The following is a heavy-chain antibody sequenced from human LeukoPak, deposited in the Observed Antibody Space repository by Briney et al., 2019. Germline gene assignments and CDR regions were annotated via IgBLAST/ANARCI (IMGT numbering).Heavy chain of an antibody. CDR3: ARDGRRVYSSSCGY. CDR2: ISAHNGNT. CDR1: GYTFTSYG. J-gene: IGHJ4*02. D-gene: IGHD6-13*01. V-gene: IGHV1-18*01. Sequence: ASVKVSCKASGYTFTSYGISWLRQAPGQGLEWMGWISAHNGNTNYAQKLQGRVTMTTDTSTSTAYMELRSLRSDDTAVYYCARDGRRVYSSSCGYWGQGTLVTVSS.